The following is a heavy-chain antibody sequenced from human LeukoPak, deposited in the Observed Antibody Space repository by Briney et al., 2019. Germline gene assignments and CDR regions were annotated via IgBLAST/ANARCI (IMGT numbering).Heavy chain of an antibody. J-gene: IGHJ4*02. CDR3: ARDLRAGSFYDFWSGYYLID. CDR2: IIPIFGTA. V-gene: IGHV1-69*06. CDR1: GGTFSSYA. Sequence: SVKVSCKASGGTFSSYAISWVRQAPGQGLEWMGGIIPIFGTANYAQKFQGRVTITADKSTSTAYMELSSLRSEDTAVYYCARDLRAGSFYDFWSGYYLIDWGQGTLVTVSS. D-gene: IGHD3-3*01.